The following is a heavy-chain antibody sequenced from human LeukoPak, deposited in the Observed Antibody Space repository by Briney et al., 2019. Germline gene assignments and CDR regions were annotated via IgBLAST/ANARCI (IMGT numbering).Heavy chain of an antibody. D-gene: IGHD3-22*01. CDR1: GFTFTSSS. CDR2: IVVGRGNT. CDR3: AAGTGGRSVVGMDV. Sequence: AVKVSCKASGFTFTSSSMQWVRQARAQRREWIGWIVVGRGNTNYAHQFQERGTITRDMSTSTAYMELSSLRSEATAVDYCAAGTGGRSVVGMDVWGQGTTVTVSS. J-gene: IGHJ6*02. V-gene: IGHV1-58*02.